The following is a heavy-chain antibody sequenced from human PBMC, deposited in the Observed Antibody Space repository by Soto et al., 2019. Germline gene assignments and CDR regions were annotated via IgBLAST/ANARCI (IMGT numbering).Heavy chain of an antibody. CDR1: GFTFNNAG. V-gene: IGHV3-15*07. D-gene: IGHD3-3*01. J-gene: IGHJ4*02. Sequence: PGGSLRVSCAASGFTFNNAGMNWVRQAPGKGLEWVGRIKSITDGGTTDYAAPVKGRFTISRHDSKNTLYLQMNSLKTEDTGVYYCTTAGDFWSGYTYWGQGTVVAVSS. CDR2: IKSITDGGTT. CDR3: TTAGDFWSGYTY.